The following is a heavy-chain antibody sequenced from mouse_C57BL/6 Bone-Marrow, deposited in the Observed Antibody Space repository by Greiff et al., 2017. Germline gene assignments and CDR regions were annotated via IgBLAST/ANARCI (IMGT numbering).Heavy chain of an antibody. CDR3: ARDEEGWLLRLAY. Sequence: QLQQSGAELVKPGASVPISCKASGYTFTDYYINWVKQRPVHGLEWIGKIGPGSGSTYYNEKFKGKARLTADKSSNTAYMQLSSLASEDSAVYCIARDEEGWLLRLAYLSQGNLVTVYA. D-gene: IGHD2-3*01. CDR2: IGPGSGST. V-gene: IGHV1-77*01. J-gene: IGHJ3*01. CDR1: GYTFTDYY.